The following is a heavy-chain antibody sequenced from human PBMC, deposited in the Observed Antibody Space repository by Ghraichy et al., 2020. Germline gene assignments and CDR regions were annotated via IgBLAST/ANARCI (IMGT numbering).Heavy chain of an antibody. V-gene: IGHV3-30-3*01. D-gene: IGHD6-13*01. CDR3: ARDRGIAAAFYYYGMDV. CDR1: GFTFSSYA. CDR2: ISYDGSNK. Sequence: SCAASGFTFSSYAMHWVRQAPGKGLEWVAVISYDGSNKYYADSVKGRFTISRDNSKNTLYLQMNSLRAEDTAVYYCARDRGIAAAFYYYGMDVWGQGTTVTVSS. J-gene: IGHJ6*02.